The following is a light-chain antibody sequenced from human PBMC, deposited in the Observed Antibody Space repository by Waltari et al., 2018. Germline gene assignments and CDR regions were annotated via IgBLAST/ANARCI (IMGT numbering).Light chain of an antibody. J-gene: IGKJ1*01. V-gene: IGKV4-1*01. CDR2: WAS. CDR3: QQYYSPPLT. Sequence: DIVMTQSPDCLAVSLGERATINCKSSQSVLYSNHKKYLAWYQQKPGQPPKLLIYWASTQESGVPDRFSGSGSGTDFTLTITSLQAEDVALYYCQQYYSPPLTFGQGTKVEIK. CDR1: QSVLYSNHKKY.